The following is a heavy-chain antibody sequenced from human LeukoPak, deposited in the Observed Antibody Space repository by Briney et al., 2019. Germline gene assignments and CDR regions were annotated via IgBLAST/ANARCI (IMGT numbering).Heavy chain of an antibody. V-gene: IGHV1-2*02. CDR3: ARDRTYYDSSGYLDY. Sequence: APVKGSCKASGYTVTGYYMHWVRQAPGQGLEWMGWINPNSGGTNYAQKFQGRVTMTRDTSISTAYMELSRLRSDDTAVYYCARDRTYYDSSGYLDYWGQGTLVTVSS. CDR1: GYTVTGYY. J-gene: IGHJ4*02. CDR2: INPNSGGT. D-gene: IGHD3-22*01.